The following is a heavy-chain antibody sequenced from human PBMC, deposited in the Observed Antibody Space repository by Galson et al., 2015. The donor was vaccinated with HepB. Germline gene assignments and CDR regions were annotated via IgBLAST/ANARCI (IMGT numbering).Heavy chain of an antibody. Sequence: SLRLSCAASGFTFSNYGMHWVRQAPGKGLEWVAVLSYDGSNKYYADSVKRRFTISRDNSKNTLYLQMNSLRAEDTALYYCAKDPYLYSALAGTMAGFDYWGQGTLVTVSS. CDR1: GFTFSNYG. CDR2: LSYDGSNK. D-gene: IGHD6-19*01. V-gene: IGHV3-30*18. CDR3: AKDPYLYSALAGTMAGFDY. J-gene: IGHJ4*02.